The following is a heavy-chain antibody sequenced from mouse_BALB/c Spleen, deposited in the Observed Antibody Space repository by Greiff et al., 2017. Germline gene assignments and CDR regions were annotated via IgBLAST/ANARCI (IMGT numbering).Heavy chain of an antibody. Sequence: DVKLVESGPGLVKPSQSLSLTCTVTGYSITSDYAWNWIRQFPGNKLEWMGYISYSGSTSYNPSLKSRISITRDTSKNQFFLQLNSVTTEDTATYYCARGGRRGYWYFDVWGAGTTVTVSS. D-gene: IGHD2-12*01. CDR3: ARGGRRGYWYFDV. CDR2: ISYSGST. CDR1: GYSITSDYA. V-gene: IGHV3-2*02. J-gene: IGHJ1*01.